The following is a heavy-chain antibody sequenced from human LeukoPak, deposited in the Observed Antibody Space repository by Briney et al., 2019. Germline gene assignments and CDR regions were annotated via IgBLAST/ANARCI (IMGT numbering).Heavy chain of an antibody. Sequence: PSETLSLTCTVSGDSINSLDLWSWVRQPPGKGLEWIGEMYLSGTTHSNPSVKSRVTISIDKSKNQFFLNLSSVTAADAAVYYCAGLVGRYSSGLYYYYFDYWGQGTLVTVSS. V-gene: IGHV4-4*02. D-gene: IGHD3-22*01. CDR3: AGLVGRYSSGLYYYYFDY. CDR2: MYLSGTT. J-gene: IGHJ4*02. CDR1: GDSINSLDL.